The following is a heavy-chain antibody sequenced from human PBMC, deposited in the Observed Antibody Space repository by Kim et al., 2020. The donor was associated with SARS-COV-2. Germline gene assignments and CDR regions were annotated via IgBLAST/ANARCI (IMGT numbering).Heavy chain of an antibody. CDR3: ARGMFKTGFDV. V-gene: IGHV3-74*01. CDR2: IGGDGIST. CDR1: GFTLRSYW. J-gene: IGHJ6*02. Sequence: GGSLRLSCAAPGFTLRSYWINWVRQAPGKGLVWVSRIGGDGISTHYADSVKGRFTVSRDNDDNTVYLQMNILRADDTAVYYCARGMFKTGFDVWGQGTTVTVSS. D-gene: IGHD3-10*02.